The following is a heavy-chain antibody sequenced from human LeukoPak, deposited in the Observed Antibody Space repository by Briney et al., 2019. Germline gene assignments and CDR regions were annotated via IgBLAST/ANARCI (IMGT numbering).Heavy chain of an antibody. CDR1: GFTFSSYW. D-gene: IGHD2-15*01. J-gene: IGHJ5*02. CDR3: TRWARYCSGGSCYSWFDP. Sequence: GGSLRLSCAASGFTFSSYWMSWVRQAPGKGLEWVANMKLDGSEEYYVDSVKGRFTISRDNAKNSLYLQMNSLGVDDTAVYYCTRWARYCSGGSCYSWFDPWGQGTLVTVSS. V-gene: IGHV3-7*01. CDR2: MKLDGSEE.